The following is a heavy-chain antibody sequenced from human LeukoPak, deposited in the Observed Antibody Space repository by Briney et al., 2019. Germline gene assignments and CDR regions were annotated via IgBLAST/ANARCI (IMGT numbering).Heavy chain of an antibody. CDR1: GGSFSGYY. Sequence: PSETLSLTCAVYGGSFSGYYWSWIRQPPGKGLEWIGEINHSGSTNYNPSLKSRVTISVDTSKNQFSLKLSSVTAADRAVYYCATLPFLRPGPRYSYYMAVWAKGPRSPSP. D-gene: IGHD2/OR15-2a*01. V-gene: IGHV4-34*01. CDR2: INHSGST. J-gene: IGHJ6*03. CDR3: ATLPFLRPGPRYSYYMAV.